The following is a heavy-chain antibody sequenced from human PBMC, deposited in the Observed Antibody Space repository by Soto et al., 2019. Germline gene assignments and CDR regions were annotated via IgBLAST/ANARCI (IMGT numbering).Heavy chain of an antibody. V-gene: IGHV2-5*02. CDR1: GFSLTTGGAG. J-gene: IGHJ4*02. Sequence: QITLRESGPTLVKPTQTLTLTCTFSGFSLTTGGAGVGWIRQSPGKALEWLALIYWDDDKRYRPSLKSRLTITKDTSRNQVVLTMTNMDPVDTATYYCTHLTEKVTTNWGQGTLVTVSS. CDR2: IYWDDDK. CDR3: THLTEKVTTN. D-gene: IGHD4-17*01.